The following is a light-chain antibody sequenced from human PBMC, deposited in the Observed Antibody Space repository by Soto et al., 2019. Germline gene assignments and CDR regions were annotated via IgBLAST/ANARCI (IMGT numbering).Light chain of an antibody. CDR1: QGISSY. CDR2: DAS. Sequence: TQSPSSVSASVGDRVTITCRASQGISSYLGWYQQKPGQAPRLLIYDASNRATGIPARFSGSGSGTDFTLTISSLEPEDFAVYYCQQRSDWPLTFGGGTKVEIK. CDR3: QQRSDWPLT. V-gene: IGKV3-11*01. J-gene: IGKJ4*01.